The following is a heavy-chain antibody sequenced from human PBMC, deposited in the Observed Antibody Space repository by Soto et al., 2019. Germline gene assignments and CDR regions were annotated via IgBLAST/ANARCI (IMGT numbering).Heavy chain of an antibody. CDR3: ARANYDFWSGYSNYYGMDV. D-gene: IGHD3-3*01. CDR1: GFTFSNYT. V-gene: IGHV3-21*01. CDR2: ISSSSIYI. Sequence: EVQLVESGGGLVKPGGSLRVSCAASGFTFSNYTMNWVRQAPGKGLEWVSAISSSSIYIYYADSVKVRFTISRDNARQSLYLQLNSLGAEDTAVYYCARANYDFWSGYSNYYGMDVWGQGTTVTVSS. J-gene: IGHJ6*02.